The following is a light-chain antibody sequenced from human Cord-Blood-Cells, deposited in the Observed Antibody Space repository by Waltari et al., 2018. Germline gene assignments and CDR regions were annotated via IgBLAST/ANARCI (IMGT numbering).Light chain of an antibody. CDR3: SSYAGSNNLV. CDR1: SSDVGGYNY. J-gene: IGLJ2*01. Sequence: QSALTQPPSASGSPGQSVTISCTGTSSDVGGYNYVSWYQQHPGKAPKLMIYEVSKRPSGVPGRCSGSNSGNTASLTVSGLQAEDEADYYCSSYAGSNNLVFGGGTKLTVL. V-gene: IGLV2-8*01. CDR2: EVS.